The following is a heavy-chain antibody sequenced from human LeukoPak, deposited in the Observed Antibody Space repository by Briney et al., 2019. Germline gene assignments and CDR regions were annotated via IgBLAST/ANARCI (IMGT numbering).Heavy chain of an antibody. CDR2: ISSSSSYI. V-gene: IGHV3-21*01. D-gene: IGHD3-9*01. CDR1: GFTFSSYS. J-gene: IGHJ3*02. Sequence: GGSLRLSCAASGFTFSSYSMNWVRQAPGKGLEWVSSISSSSSYIYYADSVKGRFTISRDNAKNSLYLQMNSLRAEDTAVYYCASPPIFYDILTEERTFDIWGQGTMVTVSS. CDR3: ASPPIFYDILTEERTFDI.